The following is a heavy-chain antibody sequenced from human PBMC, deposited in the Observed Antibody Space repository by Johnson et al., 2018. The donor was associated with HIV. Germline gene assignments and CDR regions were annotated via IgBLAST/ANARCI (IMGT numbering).Heavy chain of an antibody. D-gene: IGHD6-13*01. V-gene: IGHV3-33*05. CDR1: NLTFSSNL. CDR3: ARAYGIAAAGISCAFDV. Sequence: QVQLVESGIALVNPGACLILDCAASNLTFSSNLIQLHLYLRAEEQKCVPDLPYDGVNQFYPGSVKGRFTISRENAKNSLYLQMNSLRAGDTAVYYCARAYGIAAAGISCAFDVSGPGA. CDR2: LPYDGVNQ. J-gene: IGHJ3*01.